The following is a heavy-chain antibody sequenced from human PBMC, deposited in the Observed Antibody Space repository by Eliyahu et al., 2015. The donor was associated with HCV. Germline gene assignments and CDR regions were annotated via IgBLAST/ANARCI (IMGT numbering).Heavy chain of an antibody. V-gene: IGHV3-7*05. CDR2: IAHDGSEK. CDR1: GFSFSRXW. J-gene: IGHJ4*02. CDR3: AGGGEVLVTAIRGSFGS. D-gene: IGHD2-21*02. Sequence: EVQLVESGGGLVQPGGSLRLXCAASGFSFSRXWMSWVRQAPGQGLEWVANIAHDGSEKYYVDSVKGRFTVSRDNAKNSLYLQMNSLRAEDTAIYYCAGGGEVLVTAIRGSFGSWGQGTLVTVSS.